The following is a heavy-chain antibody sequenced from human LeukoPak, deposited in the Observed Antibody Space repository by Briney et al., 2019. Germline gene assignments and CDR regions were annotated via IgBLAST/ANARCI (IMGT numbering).Heavy chain of an antibody. CDR3: GVCSGGSCYFHF. CDR1: GFTVSSNY. V-gene: IGHV3-66*01. J-gene: IGHJ4*02. D-gene: IGHD2-15*01. CDR2: IYSGGST. Sequence: PGGSLRLSCAASGFTVSSNYMSWVRQAPGKGLEWVSVIYSGGSTYHAASVKGRFIISRDNSNNTLYLQMNSLRAEDTAVYYCGVCSGGSCYFHFWGQGTLVTVSS.